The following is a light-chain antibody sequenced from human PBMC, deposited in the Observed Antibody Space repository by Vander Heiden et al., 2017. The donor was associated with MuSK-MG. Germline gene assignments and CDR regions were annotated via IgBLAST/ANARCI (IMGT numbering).Light chain of an antibody. J-gene: IGKJ1*01. CDR2: AAS. CDR1: QRISSY. CDR3: QQSYSTPRT. V-gene: IGKV1-39*01. Sequence: DIQMTQSTASLSASVGDRVTITCRASQRISSYLNWYQQRPGKAPKVVIYAASSMQSGVPARFSGSGSGTDFTLTITSLQPEDFATYYCQQSYSTPRTFGEGTKVQIK.